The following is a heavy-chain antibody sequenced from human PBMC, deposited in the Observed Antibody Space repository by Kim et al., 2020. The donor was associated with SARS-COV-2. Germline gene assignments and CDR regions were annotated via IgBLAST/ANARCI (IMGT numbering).Heavy chain of an antibody. V-gene: IGHV1-2*02. J-gene: IGHJ3*02. CDR3: AKGMAGAFFSFDI. CDR1: GYPFTGFY. CDR2: MNPKNGDK. D-gene: IGHD6-19*01. Sequence: ASVKVSCKTSGYPFTGFYVHWVRQAPGQGLEWMGWMNPKNGDKRYAQKFQSRVTLTRDTSLNTAYMDLSSLKSDDTAVYFCAKGMAGAFFSFDIWGQGSM.